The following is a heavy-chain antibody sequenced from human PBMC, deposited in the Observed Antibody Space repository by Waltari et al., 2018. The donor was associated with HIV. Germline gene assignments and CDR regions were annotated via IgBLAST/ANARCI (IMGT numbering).Heavy chain of an antibody. J-gene: IGHJ2*01. D-gene: IGHD3-10*01. Sequence: QSQLQESDPGLVKPSETLSLTCTVPGGSISSNYYFWAWVRQPPGKVLEWIGTISHTGGTTYYNPSLKSRVIISVDTSKDQSYLKLSSMTATDTAVYYCARQRGSGLWYFDLWGRGTLVSVSS. CDR3: ARQRGSGLWYFDL. CDR1: GGSISSNYYF. CDR2: ISHTGGTT. V-gene: IGHV4-39*01.